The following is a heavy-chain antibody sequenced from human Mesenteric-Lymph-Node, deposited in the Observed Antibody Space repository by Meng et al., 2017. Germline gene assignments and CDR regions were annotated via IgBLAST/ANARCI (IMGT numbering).Heavy chain of an antibody. D-gene: IGHD3-22*01. CDR1: GFTFSSYS. CDR3: TDYDT. CDR2: IKSKTDGGTT. V-gene: IGHV3-15*01. J-gene: IGHJ5*02. Sequence: GESLKISCAASGFTFSSYSMNWVRQTPGKGLEWVSRIKSKTDGGTTDYAAPVKGRFTISRDESKNTLYLQVNSLKTEDTAIYYCTDYDTWGQGTLVTVSS.